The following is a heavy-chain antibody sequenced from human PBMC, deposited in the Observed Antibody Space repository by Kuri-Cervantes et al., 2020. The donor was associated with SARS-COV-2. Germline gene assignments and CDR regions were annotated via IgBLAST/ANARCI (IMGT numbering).Heavy chain of an antibody. Sequence: ASVKVSCKASGYTFTSYYMHWVRQAPGQGLEWMGIINPSGGSTSYAQKFQGRVTMTRDTPTSTVYMELSSLRSEDTAVYYCARGVSHIAAAGLYYFDYWGQGTLVTVSS. J-gene: IGHJ4*02. V-gene: IGHV1-46*01. CDR3: ARGVSHIAAAGLYYFDY. D-gene: IGHD6-13*01. CDR2: INPSGGST. CDR1: GYTFTSYY.